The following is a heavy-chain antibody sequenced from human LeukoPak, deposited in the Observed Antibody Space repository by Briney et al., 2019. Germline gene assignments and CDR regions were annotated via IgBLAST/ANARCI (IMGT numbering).Heavy chain of an antibody. CDR1: GFTVSSNH. D-gene: IGHD6-6*01. Sequence: GGSLRLSCAASGFTVSSNHMSWVRQAPGKGLEWVSVIYSGGSAYSADSVKGRFTISKDNSKNTLYLQMNSLRAEDTAVYYCAKGARGIAARGGYYFDYWGQGTLVTVSS. J-gene: IGHJ4*02. V-gene: IGHV3-53*01. CDR2: IYSGGSA. CDR3: AKGARGIAARGGYYFDY.